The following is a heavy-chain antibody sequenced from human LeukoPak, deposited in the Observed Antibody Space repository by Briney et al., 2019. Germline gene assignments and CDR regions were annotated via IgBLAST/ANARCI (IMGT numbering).Heavy chain of an antibody. CDR2: IYYSGST. CDR1: GDSISSYY. D-gene: IGHD6-19*01. CDR3: ARGGIAVAGPSNWFDP. Sequence: SETLSLTCTVSGDSISSYYWSWIRQPPGKGLEWIGDIYYSGSTNYNPSLKSRVTISVDTSKNQFSLKLSSVTAADTAVYYCARGGIAVAGPSNWFDPWGQGTLVTVSS. J-gene: IGHJ5*02. V-gene: IGHV4-59*01.